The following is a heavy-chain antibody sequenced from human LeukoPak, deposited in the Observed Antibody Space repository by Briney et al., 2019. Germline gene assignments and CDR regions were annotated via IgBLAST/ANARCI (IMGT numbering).Heavy chain of an antibody. CDR3: TTVWHYYTSGTYYSPPGLDY. J-gene: IGHJ4*02. CDR2: IKSKTDGGTT. V-gene: IGHV3-15*07. D-gene: IGHD3-10*01. CDR1: GFTFSSGW. Sequence: GGSLRLSCAVSGFTFSSGWMTWVRQAPAKGLEWVGRIKSKTDGGTTDYAAPVQGRLTISNDDSKNTLYLQMNSLKTEDTAVYYCTTVWHYYTSGTYYSPPGLDYWGQGTLVTVSS.